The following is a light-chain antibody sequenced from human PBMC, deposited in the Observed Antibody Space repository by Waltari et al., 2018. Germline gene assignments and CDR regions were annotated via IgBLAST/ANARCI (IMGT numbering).Light chain of an antibody. V-gene: IGKV1-17*01. Sequence: DIQMTQSPSSLSASAGDRVTITCRASQGIKNYLGWYQQKPGKAPKRLIYAASTLEIGVPSRFSGGGYGTDFTLTISSLQPEDFATYFCLQHDSLPYTFGQGTKVEIK. CDR2: AAS. CDR3: LQHDSLPYT. CDR1: QGIKNY. J-gene: IGKJ2*01.